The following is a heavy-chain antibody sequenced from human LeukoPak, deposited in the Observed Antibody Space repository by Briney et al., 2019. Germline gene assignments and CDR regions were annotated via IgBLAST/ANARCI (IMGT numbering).Heavy chain of an antibody. Sequence: GGSLRLSCVVSGFAFSSLAMHWVRQAPGKGLEWVAFISYDGNNQYYADSVEGRFTISRDNSKNTLYLQMNNLRAEDTAIYYCARVGSRYCSGANCYDGFWGQGTLVSVSS. D-gene: IGHD2-15*01. CDR1: GFAFSSLA. CDR3: ARVGSRYCSGANCYDGF. CDR2: ISYDGNNQ. V-gene: IGHV3-30-3*01. J-gene: IGHJ4*02.